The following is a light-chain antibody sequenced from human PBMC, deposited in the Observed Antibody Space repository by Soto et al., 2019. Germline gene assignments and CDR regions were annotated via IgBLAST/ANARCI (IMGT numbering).Light chain of an antibody. V-gene: IGKV3-20*01. CDR3: QQYGSSPRT. CDR1: ESVDSSY. CDR2: AAG. J-gene: IGKJ2*01. Sequence: EIVLTQSPGTLSLSPGERATLSCRASESVDSSYLAWYQQKPGQAPRLLMYAAGTRATGIPDRFSGSGSGTDFTITISRLEPEDYAVYYCQQYGSSPRTFGQGTKLEIK.